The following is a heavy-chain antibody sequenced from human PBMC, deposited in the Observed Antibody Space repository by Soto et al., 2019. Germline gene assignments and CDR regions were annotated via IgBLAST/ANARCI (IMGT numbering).Heavy chain of an antibody. Sequence: QVQLQASGPGLVKPSETLSLSCTVSGDSISNYYWSWIRQPAGKGLEWIARIFPGGTTNYNSSLKSRVIMSVDTAKNQLSLNLTSVTAADTAVYYCARGPYCGTDCYFSSWGQGIQVIVSS. CDR3: ARGPYCGTDCYFSS. CDR1: GDSISNYY. CDR2: IFPGGTT. J-gene: IGHJ5*02. D-gene: IGHD2-21*02. V-gene: IGHV4-4*07.